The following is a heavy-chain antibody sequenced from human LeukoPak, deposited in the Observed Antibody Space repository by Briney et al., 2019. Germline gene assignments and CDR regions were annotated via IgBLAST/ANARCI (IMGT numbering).Heavy chain of an antibody. CDR3: ARAGRFGELASFDY. Sequence: GGSLRLSCAASGFTVSSNYISWVRQAPGKGLEWVSVIYSGGSTYYADSVKGRFTISRHNSKNTLYLQMNSLRAEDTAVYYCARAGRFGELASFDYWGQGTLVTVSS. J-gene: IGHJ4*02. CDR2: IYSGGST. CDR1: GFTVSSNY. D-gene: IGHD3-10*01. V-gene: IGHV3-66*02.